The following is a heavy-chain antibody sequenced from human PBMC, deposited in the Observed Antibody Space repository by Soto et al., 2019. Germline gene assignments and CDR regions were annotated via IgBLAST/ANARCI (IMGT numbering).Heavy chain of an antibody. Sequence: GASVKVSCTASGFTFSKYAMHWVRQAPGQRLEWMGWINAGNGNTRYLEKLQGRVTIIRDTSASTAYMELSSLRSEDTAVYYCARDYADIAVAGIPLLAHWGQGTLVTVSS. J-gene: IGHJ4*01. D-gene: IGHD6-19*01. CDR1: GFTFSKYA. V-gene: IGHV1-3*01. CDR2: INAGNGNT. CDR3: ARDYADIAVAGIPLLAH.